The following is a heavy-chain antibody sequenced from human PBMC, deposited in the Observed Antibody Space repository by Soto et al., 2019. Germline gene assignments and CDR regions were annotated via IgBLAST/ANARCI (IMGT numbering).Heavy chain of an antibody. Sequence: QVQLQESGPGLVKPSETLSLTCTVSGGSVSSGSYYWSWIRQPPGKGLEWIGYMYNSGNYDYNPSLKSRVTISVDTSKNQFSLKLNSVTAADAAVYYCACGSSASAYIDYWGQGTLVTVSS. CDR2: MYNSGNY. CDR3: ACGSSASAYIDY. CDR1: GGSVSSGSYY. J-gene: IGHJ4*02. V-gene: IGHV4-61*01. D-gene: IGHD6-13*01.